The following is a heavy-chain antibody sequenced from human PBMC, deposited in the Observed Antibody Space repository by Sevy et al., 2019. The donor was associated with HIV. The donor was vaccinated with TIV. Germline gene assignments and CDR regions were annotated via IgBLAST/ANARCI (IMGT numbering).Heavy chain of an antibody. J-gene: IGHJ6*02. V-gene: IGHV6-1*01. Sequence: QSQTLSLTCAISGDSVSSSSAAWNWFRQSPSRGLEWLGRTYYRSKWYSDYEVSVKGRVTINPDTSKNQFSLHLESVTPEDTAVYFCARGDELNSYYYGMDVWGQGITVTVSS. CDR1: GDSVSSSSAA. CDR3: ARGDELNSYYYGMDV. D-gene: IGHD1-7*01. CDR2: TYYRSKWYS.